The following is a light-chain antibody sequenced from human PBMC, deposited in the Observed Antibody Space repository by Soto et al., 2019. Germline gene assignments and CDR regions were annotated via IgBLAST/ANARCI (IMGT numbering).Light chain of an antibody. CDR1: QSVSSAY. Sequence: DIFLTQSPGTLSLSPGERSTLSCRAIQSVSSAYLAWYQQKPGQAPRLLIYDVSSRATGIPDRFSGSGSGTDFTLTITRLEPEDFAVYYCQQYSSSRTFGQGTKVDIK. CDR3: QQYSSSRT. CDR2: DVS. J-gene: IGKJ1*01. V-gene: IGKV3-20*01.